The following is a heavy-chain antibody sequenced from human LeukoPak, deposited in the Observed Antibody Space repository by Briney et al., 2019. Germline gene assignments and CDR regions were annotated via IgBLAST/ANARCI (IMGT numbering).Heavy chain of an antibody. CDR3: ARGDPPYDFWSGYYMSGNWFDP. D-gene: IGHD3-3*01. Sequence: SETLSLTCTVSGGSISSYYWSGIRQPPGKGLEWIGYIYYSGSTNYNPSLKSRVTISVDTSKNQFSLKLSSVTAADTAVYYCARGDPPYDFWSGYYMSGNWFDPWGQGTLVTVSS. J-gene: IGHJ5*02. CDR2: IYYSGST. CDR1: GGSISSYY. V-gene: IGHV4-59*12.